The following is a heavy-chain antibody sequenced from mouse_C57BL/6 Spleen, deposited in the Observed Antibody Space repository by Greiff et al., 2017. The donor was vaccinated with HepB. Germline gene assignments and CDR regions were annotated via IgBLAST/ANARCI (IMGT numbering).Heavy chain of an antibody. D-gene: IGHD2-2*01. Sequence: DVKFVESGGGLVKPGGSLKLSCAASGFTFSDYGMHWVRQAPEKGLEWVAYISSGSSTIYYADTVKGRFTISRDNSKNTLFLQMTSLRSEDTAMYYCARFYGYYWYFDVWGTGTTVTVSS. CDR2: ISSGSSTI. CDR3: ARFYGYYWYFDV. J-gene: IGHJ1*03. CDR1: GFTFSDYG. V-gene: IGHV5-17*01.